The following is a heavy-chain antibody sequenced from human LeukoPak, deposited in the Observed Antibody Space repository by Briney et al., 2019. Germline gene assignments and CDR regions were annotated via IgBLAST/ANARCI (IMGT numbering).Heavy chain of an antibody. V-gene: IGHV3-23*01. J-gene: IGHJ4*02. Sequence: GGSLRLSCAASGXTFSTYAMGWVRQAPGKGLELVSFISGSCTSTYYADSVKGRFTISRDNSKNTLSLQMNSLRVEDTAVYYCAKDLYYGSGSKFDEWGQGTLVTVSS. CDR1: GXTFSTYA. CDR3: AKDLYYGSGSKFDE. CDR2: ISGSCTST. D-gene: IGHD3-10*01.